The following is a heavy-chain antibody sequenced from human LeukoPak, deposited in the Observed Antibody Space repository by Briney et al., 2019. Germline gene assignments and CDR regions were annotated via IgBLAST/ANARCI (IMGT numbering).Heavy chain of an antibody. V-gene: IGHV3-30*04. CDR2: ISYDGRNK. CDR1: GFSLSSYA. J-gene: IGHJ6*02. Sequence: GSLRLSCAASGFSLSSYAIHWVRQAPGKGLEWVAVISYDGRNKYYAGYVKGRFTISRDNSKNTQYLQMDSLRSEDTAVYYCARLQRRSGYEYYGMDVWGQGTTVTVFS. CDR3: ARLQRRSGYEYYGMDV. D-gene: IGHD3-3*01.